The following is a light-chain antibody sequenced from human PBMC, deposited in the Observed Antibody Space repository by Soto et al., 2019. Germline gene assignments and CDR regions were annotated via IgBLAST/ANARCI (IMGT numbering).Light chain of an antibody. CDR1: QSVSSN. Sequence: EIVMTQSPATLSVSPGARATLSCRASQSVSSNLAWYQQKPGQAPRLLIYGASTRATGIPARFSGSGSGTEFTLTISSLQSEDFVVYYCQQYNNWPYTFGQGTKLEIK. J-gene: IGKJ2*01. CDR2: GAS. V-gene: IGKV3-15*01. CDR3: QQYNNWPYT.